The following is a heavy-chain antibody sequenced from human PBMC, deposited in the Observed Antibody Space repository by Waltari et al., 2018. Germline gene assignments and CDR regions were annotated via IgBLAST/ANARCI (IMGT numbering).Heavy chain of an antibody. D-gene: IGHD3-22*01. Sequence: EVQLLESGGGLVQPGGSLRLSCAASGFTFSSYAMSWVRQAPGKGLEWVSAISGSVGSTYYADSVKGRFTISRDNSKNTLYLQMNSLRAEDTAVYYCAKSKSRGTMIVVVPSDYWGQGTLVTVSS. CDR3: AKSKSRGTMIVVVPSDY. V-gene: IGHV3-23*01. CDR2: ISGSVGST. J-gene: IGHJ4*02. CDR1: GFTFSSYA.